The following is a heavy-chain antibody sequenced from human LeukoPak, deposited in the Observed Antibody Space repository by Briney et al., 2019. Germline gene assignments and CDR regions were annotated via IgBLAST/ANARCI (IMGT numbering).Heavy chain of an antibody. V-gene: IGHV1-69*13. CDR3: ASHYDSSTGDY. J-gene: IGHJ4*02. CDR2: IIPIFGTA. Sequence: GASVKVSCKASGGTFSSYAISWVRQAPGQGLEWMGGIIPIFGTANYAQKFQGRVTITAGESTSTAYMELSSLRSEDTAVYYCASHYDSSTGDYWGQGTLVTVSS. CDR1: GGTFSSYA. D-gene: IGHD3-22*01.